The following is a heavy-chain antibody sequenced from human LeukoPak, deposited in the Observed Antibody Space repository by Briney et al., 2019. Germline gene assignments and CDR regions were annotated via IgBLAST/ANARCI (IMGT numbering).Heavy chain of an antibody. CDR2: ISSSSSYI. Sequence: GGSLRLSCAASGFTFSSYGMNWVRQAPGKGLEWVAYISSSSSYIYYADSVKGRFTISRDNAKKSLYLQMNSLRAEDTAAYYCARDPPTITLAGNGNDYWGQGTLVTVSS. CDR1: GFTFSSYG. CDR3: ARDPPTITLAGNGNDY. D-gene: IGHD6-19*01. V-gene: IGHV3-21*01. J-gene: IGHJ4*02.